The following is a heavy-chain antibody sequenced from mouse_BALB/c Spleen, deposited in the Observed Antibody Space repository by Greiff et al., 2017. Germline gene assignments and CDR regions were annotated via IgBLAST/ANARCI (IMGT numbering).Heavy chain of an antibody. CDR2: ISYSGST. CDR3: ARERYYFDY. J-gene: IGHJ2*01. Sequence: EVMLVESGPGLVKPSQSLSLTCTVTGYSITSDYAWNWIRQFPGNKLEWMGYISYSGSTSYNPSLKSRISITRDTSKNQFFLQLNSVTTEDTATYYCARERYYFDYWGQGTTLTVSS. V-gene: IGHV3-2*02. CDR1: GYSITSDYA.